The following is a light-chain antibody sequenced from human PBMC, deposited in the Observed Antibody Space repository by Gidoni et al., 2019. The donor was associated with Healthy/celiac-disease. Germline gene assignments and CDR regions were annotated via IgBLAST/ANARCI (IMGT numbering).Light chain of an antibody. J-gene: IGKJ4*01. V-gene: IGKV2D-29*02. CDR3: MQSIQLRPT. CDR2: EVS. Sequence: VMTQTPLSLSVTPGQPAYISCKSSQSLLHSDGKNYFWYLQKPGQSPQLLIYEVSNRFSGVPDRFSGSGSGTDFTLKISRVEAEDVGVYYCMQSIQLRPTFGGGTKVEIK. CDR1: QSLLHSDGKNY.